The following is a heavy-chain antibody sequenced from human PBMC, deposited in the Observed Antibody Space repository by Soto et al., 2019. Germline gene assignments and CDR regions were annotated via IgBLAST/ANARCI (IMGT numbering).Heavy chain of an antibody. CDR1: EFTFITYA. CDR2: ISGSGGST. CDR3: AKDLANWYFDL. J-gene: IGHJ2*01. V-gene: IGHV3-23*01. Sequence: EVQLLESGGGLVQPGGSLRLSCVASEFTFITYAMSWVRQAPGKALEWVSGISGSGGSTYYADSVKGRFTISRDNSKSTLFLQMNSLRAEDTAVYYCAKDLANWYFDLWGRGTLVTVSS.